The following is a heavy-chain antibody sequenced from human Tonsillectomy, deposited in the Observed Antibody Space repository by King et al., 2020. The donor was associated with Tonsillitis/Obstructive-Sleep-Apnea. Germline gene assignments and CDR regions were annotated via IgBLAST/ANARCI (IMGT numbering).Heavy chain of an antibody. CDR2: ISNDGSNK. Sequence: GQLVQSGGGVVQPGRSLRLSCAASGFTFSPFIIHWVRQAPGKGLEWVAIISNDGSNKYYADSVKGRFTISRDNSKNTVYLQMNSLRAEDTAVYYCARDGAIVVVPAYYMDVWGKGTTVTVSS. J-gene: IGHJ6*03. D-gene: IGHD2-2*01. V-gene: IGHV3-30*04. CDR1: GFTFSPFI. CDR3: ARDGAIVVVPAYYMDV.